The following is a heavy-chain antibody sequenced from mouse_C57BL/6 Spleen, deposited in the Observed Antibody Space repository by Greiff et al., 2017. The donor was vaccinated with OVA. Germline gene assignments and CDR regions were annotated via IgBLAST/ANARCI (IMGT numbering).Heavy chain of an antibody. CDR3: AIEDDGYSLYAMDY. Sequence: VQLQQPGAELVKPGASVKVSCKASGYTFTSYWMHWVKQRPGQGLEWIGRLHPSGSGTNYNQKFKGKATLTVDKSSSTAYMQLSSLTSEDSAVYYFAIEDDGYSLYAMDYWGQGTSVTVSS. J-gene: IGHJ4*01. V-gene: IGHV1-74*01. CDR1: GYTFTSYW. CDR2: LHPSGSGT. D-gene: IGHD2-3*01.